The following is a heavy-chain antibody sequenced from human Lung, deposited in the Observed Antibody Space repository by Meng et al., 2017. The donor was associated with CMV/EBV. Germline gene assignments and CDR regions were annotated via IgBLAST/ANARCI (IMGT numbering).Heavy chain of an antibody. CDR1: GGSLSSSNW. CDR2: IYHSGST. J-gene: IGHJ4*02. V-gene: IGHV4-4*02. Sequence: QGQLQESGPGLVQSSGALSLPCVGFGGSLSSSNWWSWVRQPPGKGLEWIGEIYHSGSTNYNPSLKSRVTISVDESKNQFSLKLSSVTAADTAVYYCASFPPPGKQWLVTDYWGQGTLVTVSS. CDR3: ASFPPPGKQWLVTDY. D-gene: IGHD6-19*01.